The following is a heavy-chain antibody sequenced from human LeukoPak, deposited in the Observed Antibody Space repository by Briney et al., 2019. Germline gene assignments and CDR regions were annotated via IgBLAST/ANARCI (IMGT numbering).Heavy chain of an antibody. J-gene: IGHJ5*02. Sequence: ASVKFSCKASGYTFTDYVISWARQAPGQGLEWMGWINTYNGNTNYLLKLQGRVTMTRDTTTNTAYMELRSLRSDDTAVYYCARSWGYDGNWFDPWGQGTLVTVSS. D-gene: IGHD3-3*01. V-gene: IGHV1-18*01. CDR1: GYTFTDYV. CDR2: INTYNGNT. CDR3: ARSWGYDGNWFDP.